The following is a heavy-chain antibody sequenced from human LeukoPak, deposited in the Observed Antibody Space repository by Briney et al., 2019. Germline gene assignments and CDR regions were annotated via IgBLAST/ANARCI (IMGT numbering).Heavy chain of an antibody. J-gene: IGHJ5*02. CDR2: ISSSSSCI. CDR1: GFTFSSYS. CDR3: ARDLQYSSSWYPWFDP. D-gene: IGHD6-13*01. V-gene: IGHV3-21*01. Sequence: GGSLRLSCAASGFTFSSYSMNWVRQAPGKGLEWVSSISSSSSCIYYADSVKGRFTISRDNAKNSLYLQMNSLRAEDTAVYYCARDLQYSSSWYPWFDPWGQGTLVTVSS.